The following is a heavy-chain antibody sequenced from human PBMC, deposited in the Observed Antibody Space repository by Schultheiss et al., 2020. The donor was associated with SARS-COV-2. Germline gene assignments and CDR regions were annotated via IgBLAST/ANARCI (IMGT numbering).Heavy chain of an antibody. CDR1: GYTFTDYY. J-gene: IGHJ4*02. CDR2: IIPIFGTA. V-gene: IGHV1-69*13. D-gene: IGHD3-10*01. Sequence: SVKVSCKASGYTFTDYYMHWVRQAPGQGLEWMGGIIPIFGTANYAQKFQGRVTITADESTSTAYMELSSLRSEDTAVYYCARTEGYYGSGSYYKPFDYWGQGTLVTVSS. CDR3: ARTEGYYGSGSYYKPFDY.